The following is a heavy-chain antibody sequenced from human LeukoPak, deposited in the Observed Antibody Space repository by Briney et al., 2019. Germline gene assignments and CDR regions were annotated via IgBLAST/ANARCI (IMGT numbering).Heavy chain of an antibody. CDR1: GYTFTSYA. CDR3: ARGEVPPHYFDS. J-gene: IGHJ4*02. Sequence: ASVKVSCKASGYTFTSYAMNWVRQAPGQGLEWMGGIIPIFGTANYAQRFQGRVTITADESTTTAYMEVSSLRSEDTAVYYCARGEVPPHYFDSWGQGTLVTVSS. CDR2: IIPIFGTA. V-gene: IGHV1-69*13.